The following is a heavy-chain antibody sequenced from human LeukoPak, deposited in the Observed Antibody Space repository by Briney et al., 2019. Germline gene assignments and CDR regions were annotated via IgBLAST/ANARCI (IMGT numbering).Heavy chain of an antibody. J-gene: IGHJ6*02. CDR2: INTSGST. CDR3: ASIQSYYFGLDV. D-gene: IGHD4-11*01. Sequence: SQTLSLTCTVSGRSISSGSYYWSWIRQPAGKGLEWIGRINTSGSTNYNPSLKSRVTISVDTSKNQFSLKLSSVTAADTAVYYCASIQSYYFGLDVWGQGTTVTVSS. CDR1: GRSISSGSYY. V-gene: IGHV4-61*02.